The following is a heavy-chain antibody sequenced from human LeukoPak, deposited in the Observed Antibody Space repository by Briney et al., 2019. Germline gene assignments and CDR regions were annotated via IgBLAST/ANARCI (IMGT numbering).Heavy chain of an antibody. V-gene: IGHV4-59*08. CDR3: ARLGKYDYVWGSYRQSAFDI. Sequence: SETLSLTCAVYGGSFSGYYWSWIRQPPGKGLEWIGYIYYSGSTNYNPSLKSRVTISVDTSKNQFSLKLSSVTAADTAVYYCARLGKYDYVWGSYRQSAFDIWGQGTMVTVSS. J-gene: IGHJ3*02. CDR1: GGSFSGYY. D-gene: IGHD3-16*02. CDR2: IYYSGST.